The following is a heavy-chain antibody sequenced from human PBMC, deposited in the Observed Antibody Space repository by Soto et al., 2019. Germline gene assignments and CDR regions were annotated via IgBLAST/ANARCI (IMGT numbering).Heavy chain of an antibody. CDR2: INAGNGNT. Sequence: ASVKVSCKASGYTFTSYAMHWVRQAPGQRLEWMGWINAGNGNTKYSQKFQGRVTITGDTSASTAYMELSSLRSEDTAVYYCARVYCSSTSCSYYYGMDVWGQGTAVTVSS. V-gene: IGHV1-3*01. D-gene: IGHD2-2*01. J-gene: IGHJ6*02. CDR1: GYTFTSYA. CDR3: ARVYCSSTSCSYYYGMDV.